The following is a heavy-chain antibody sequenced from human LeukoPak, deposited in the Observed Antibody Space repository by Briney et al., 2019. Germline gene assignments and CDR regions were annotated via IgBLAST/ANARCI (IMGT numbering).Heavy chain of an antibody. CDR2: INPNSGGT. Sequence: ASVKVSCKASVYTFTGYYMHWVRQAPGQGLEWMGWINPNSGGTNYAQKFQGRVTMTRDTSISTAYMELSRLRSDDTAVYYCARDPGSKGGDAFDIWGQGTMVTVSS. CDR1: VYTFTGYY. CDR3: ARDPGSKGGDAFDI. D-gene: IGHD3-16*01. V-gene: IGHV1-2*02. J-gene: IGHJ3*02.